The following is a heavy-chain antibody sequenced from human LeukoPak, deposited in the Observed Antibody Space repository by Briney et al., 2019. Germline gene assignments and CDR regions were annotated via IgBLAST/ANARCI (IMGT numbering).Heavy chain of an antibody. D-gene: IGHD3-9*01. CDR1: GGSISSYY. J-gene: IGHJ4*02. V-gene: IGHV4-59*01. CDR3: ARDRRHYDILTGYSPAYYFDY. CDR2: IYYSGST. Sequence: SETLSLTCTVSGGSISSYYWSWIRQPPGKGLEWIGYIYYSGSTNYNPSLKSRVTISVDTSKNQFSLKLSSVTAADTAAYYCARDRRHYDILTGYSPAYYFDYWGQGTLVTVSS.